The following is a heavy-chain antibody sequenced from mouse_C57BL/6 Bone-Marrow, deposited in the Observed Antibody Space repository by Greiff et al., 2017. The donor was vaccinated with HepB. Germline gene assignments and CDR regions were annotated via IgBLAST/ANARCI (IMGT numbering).Heavy chain of an antibody. V-gene: IGHV14-4*01. CDR1: GFNIKDDY. CDR3: TTDDGYSGY. Sequence: EVQLQQSGAELVRPGASVKLSCTASGFNIKDDYMHWVKQRPEQGLEWIGWIDPENGDTEYASKFQGKATITADPSSNTAYLQLSSLTSEDTAVYYCTTDDGYSGYWGQGTTLTVSS. D-gene: IGHD2-3*01. J-gene: IGHJ2*01. CDR2: IDPENGDT.